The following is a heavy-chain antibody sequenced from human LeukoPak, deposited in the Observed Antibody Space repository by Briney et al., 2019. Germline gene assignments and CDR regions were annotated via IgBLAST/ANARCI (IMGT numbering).Heavy chain of an antibody. V-gene: IGHV5-51*01. D-gene: IGHD3-22*01. CDR3: ARAPRGDSSGYYFLNP. Sequence: GESLKISCKGSGYSFTSYWFGWVRQMPGKGLEWMGIIYPGDSDTRYSPSFQGQVTISADKSISTAYLQWSSLKASDTAMYYCARAPRGDSSGYYFLNPWGQGTLVTVSS. CDR1: GYSFTSYW. CDR2: IYPGDSDT. J-gene: IGHJ5*02.